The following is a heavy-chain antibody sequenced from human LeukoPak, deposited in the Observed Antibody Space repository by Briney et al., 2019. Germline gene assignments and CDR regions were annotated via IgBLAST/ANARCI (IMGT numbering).Heavy chain of an antibody. V-gene: IGHV3-23*01. CDR2: ITGSGGGT. CDR1: GFTFNNYA. D-gene: IGHD2-2*01. Sequence: GGSLRLSCVASGFTFNNYAMSWVRQAPGKGLEWVSAITGSGGGTYYGDSVKGRVTLSRDNSRNTLYLQLNSLGAEDTAVYYCAKGFGGTSISCTPRFDYWGPGILVTVSS. J-gene: IGHJ4*02. CDR3: AKGFGGTSISCTPRFDY.